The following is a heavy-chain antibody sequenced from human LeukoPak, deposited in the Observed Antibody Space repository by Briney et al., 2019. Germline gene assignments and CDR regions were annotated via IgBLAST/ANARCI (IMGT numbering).Heavy chain of an antibody. CDR1: GFTFSSYA. D-gene: IGHD5-12*01. Sequence: GGSLRLSCAASGFTFSSYAMHWVRQAPGKGLEWVAVISHDGSNKYYADSVKGRFTISRDNSKNTLYLQMNSLRAEDTAVYYCASPRGYSGYDYDYWGQGTLVTVSS. CDR3: ASPRGYSGYDYDY. V-gene: IGHV3-30-3*01. J-gene: IGHJ4*02. CDR2: ISHDGSNK.